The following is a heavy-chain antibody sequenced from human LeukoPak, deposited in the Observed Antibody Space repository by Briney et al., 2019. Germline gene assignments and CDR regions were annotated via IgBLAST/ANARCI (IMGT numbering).Heavy chain of an antibody. CDR3: ARDRLGPSFSVSHFDL. Sequence: GSLRLSCATSGFTFVDYGLSWVRRAPGKGLEWLCAINYNGAITDYADSVKGQFTISRDNAKNSLYLRMDSLRAEDTALYYCARDRLGPSFSVSHFDLWGQGTLVTVSS. CDR2: INYNGAIT. D-gene: IGHD3-3*02. J-gene: IGHJ4*02. CDR1: GFTFVDYG. V-gene: IGHV3-20*04.